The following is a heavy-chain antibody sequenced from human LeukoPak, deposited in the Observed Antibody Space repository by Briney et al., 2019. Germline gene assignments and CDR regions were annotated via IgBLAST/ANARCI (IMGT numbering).Heavy chain of an antibody. D-gene: IGHD3-16*01. CDR1: GFTFSSYA. CDR2: ISVGGDTT. J-gene: IGHJ4*02. Sequence: AGGSLRLSCAASGFTFSSYAMSWVRQAPGKGLGWVSFISVGGDTTYYADSVKGRFTISRDNSKNALYLQMNSLRADDTAIYFCAKEVLRGGALFDHWGQGPLVPVS. V-gene: IGHV3-23*01. CDR3: AKEVLRGGALFDH.